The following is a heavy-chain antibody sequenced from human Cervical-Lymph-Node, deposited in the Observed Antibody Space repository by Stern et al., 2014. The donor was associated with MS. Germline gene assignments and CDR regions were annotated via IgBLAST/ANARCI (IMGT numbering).Heavy chain of an antibody. V-gene: IGHV1-46*01. CDR3: ARVLSLATSDS. CDR1: GYTFTTYY. Sequence: VQLVKSGAEIRKPGASVKISCEASGYTFTTYYMNWVRQAPGQGLEWVALFNPSGGKTTYAQRFQCRVTVTGDTSTSTVYMELTGLRSEDTAVYYCARVLSLATSDSWGQGTLVIVSS. CDR2: FNPSGGKT. J-gene: IGHJ4*02. D-gene: IGHD1-1*01.